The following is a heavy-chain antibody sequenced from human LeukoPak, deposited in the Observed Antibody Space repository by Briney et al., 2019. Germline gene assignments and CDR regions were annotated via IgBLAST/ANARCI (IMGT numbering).Heavy chain of an antibody. CDR1: GFNFRAYW. CDR3: AKDSAVSGSYPDASDI. V-gene: IGHV3-30*02. CDR2: IRSDGSNE. Sequence: GGSLRLSCTTSGFNFRAYWMAWVRQAPGKGLEWVAFIRSDGSNEYYIDSVKGRFTLSRDNSKNTLYLQMNSLRAEDTAVYYCAKDSAVSGSYPDASDIWGQGTMVTVSS. D-gene: IGHD1-26*01. J-gene: IGHJ3*02.